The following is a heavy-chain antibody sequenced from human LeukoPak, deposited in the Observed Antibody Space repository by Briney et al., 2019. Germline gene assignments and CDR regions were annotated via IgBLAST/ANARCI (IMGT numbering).Heavy chain of an antibody. J-gene: IGHJ4*02. D-gene: IGHD3-16*01. CDR2: IYYSGST. Sequence: SETLSFTCTVSGGSISSYYWSWIRQPPGKGLEWIGYIYYSGSTNYNPSLKSRVTISVDTSKNQFSLKLSSVTAADTAVYYCARAYPGGGNFDYWGQGTLVTVSS. V-gene: IGHV4-59*01. CDR3: ARAYPGGGNFDY. CDR1: GGSISSYY.